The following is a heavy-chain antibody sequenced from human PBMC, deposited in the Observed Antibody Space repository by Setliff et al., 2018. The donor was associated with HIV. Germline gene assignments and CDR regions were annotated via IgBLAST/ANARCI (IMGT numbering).Heavy chain of an antibody. Sequence: GESLKISCKGSGKSLSNYWINWVRQLPGKGLEWMGIIYPGDSDTRYSPSFQGQVTISADKPTNTAYLQWSSLKASDTAIYYCARHEDWGPLDFWGQGTLVTVSS. J-gene: IGHJ4*02. V-gene: IGHV5-51*01. CDR3: ARHEDWGPLDF. D-gene: IGHD7-27*01. CDR2: IYPGDSDT. CDR1: GKSLSNYW.